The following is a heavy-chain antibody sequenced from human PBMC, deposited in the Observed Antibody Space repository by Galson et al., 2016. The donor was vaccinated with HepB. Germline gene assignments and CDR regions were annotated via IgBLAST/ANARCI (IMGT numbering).Heavy chain of an antibody. J-gene: IGHJ6*02. D-gene: IGHD3-3*01. V-gene: IGHV3-30-3*01. CDR2: ISYDGSNK. Sequence: SLRLSCAASGFTFTTYAFHWVRQAPGKGLEWVAIISYDGSNKYYTDSVKGRFTISRDESKNMLYLQMNSLRAEDTAIYFCARDKSRFWSGYHPSYGMDVWGQGTTVIVSS. CDR3: ARDKSRFWSGYHPSYGMDV. CDR1: GFTFTTYA.